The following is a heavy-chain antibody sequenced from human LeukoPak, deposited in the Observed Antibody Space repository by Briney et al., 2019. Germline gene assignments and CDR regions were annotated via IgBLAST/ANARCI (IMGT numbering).Heavy chain of an antibody. Sequence: ASVKVSCKASGYTFSSYGISWVRQAPGQGLEWMGWISAYNGQTNYAQKFQGRVTMTTDTSTSTAYMELRSLRSDDTAVYYCAKEGFYYQDSSGYSGPWGQGTLVTVSS. CDR1: GYTFSSYG. V-gene: IGHV1-18*01. J-gene: IGHJ5*02. CDR3: AKEGFYYQDSSGYSGP. D-gene: IGHD3-22*01. CDR2: ISAYNGQT.